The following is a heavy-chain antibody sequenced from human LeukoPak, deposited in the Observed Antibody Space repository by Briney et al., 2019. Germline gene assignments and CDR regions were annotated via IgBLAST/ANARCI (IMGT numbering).Heavy chain of an antibody. J-gene: IGHJ4*02. D-gene: IGHD4-23*01. V-gene: IGHV1-18*01. CDR3: ATDYGGNPGFFDY. Sequence: ASVKVSCKPSGYSFTTYRISWVRQAPGQGLEWMGWISRDNGNTNYAQRLQGRVTMTTDTSTSTAYMELRILRSDDTGVYYCATDYGGNPGFFDYWGQGTLVTVSS. CDR1: GYSFTTYR. CDR2: ISRDNGNT.